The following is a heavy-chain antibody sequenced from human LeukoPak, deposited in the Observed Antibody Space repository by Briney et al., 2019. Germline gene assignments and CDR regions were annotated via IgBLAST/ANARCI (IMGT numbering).Heavy chain of an antibody. D-gene: IGHD6-13*01. J-gene: IGHJ4*02. CDR3: ARGPAALN. V-gene: IGHV7-4-1*02. CDR2: INTNTGNP. CDR1: GYTFSSYT. Sequence: ASVKVSCKTSGYTFSSYTITWVRQAPGQGLQWMGWINTNTGNPTYAQGFTGRYVFSLDTSVSTAYLQISSLKAEDTAVYYCARGPAALNWGQGTLVTVSS.